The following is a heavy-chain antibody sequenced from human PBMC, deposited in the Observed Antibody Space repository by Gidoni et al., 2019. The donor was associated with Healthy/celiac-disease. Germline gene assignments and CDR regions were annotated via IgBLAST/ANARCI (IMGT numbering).Heavy chain of an antibody. CDR2: IWYDGSNK. CDR3: AREGSIGSSSSGFDY. D-gene: IGHD6-6*01. J-gene: IGHJ4*02. CDR1: GFTFSSYG. V-gene: IGHV3-33*01. Sequence: QVQLVESGGGVVQPGRSLRLSCAASGFTFSSYGMHWVRQAPGKGLGWVAVIWYDGSNKYYADSVKGRFTISRDNSKNTLYLQMNSLRAEDTAVYYCAREGSIGSSSSGFDYWGQGTLVTVSS.